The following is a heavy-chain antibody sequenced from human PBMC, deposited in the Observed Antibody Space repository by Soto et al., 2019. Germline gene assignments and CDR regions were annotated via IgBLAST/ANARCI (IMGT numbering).Heavy chain of an antibody. CDR2: IYWDDDK. Sequence: QITLNESGPTVVRPTETLTLTCRFSGFSLTTSGVGVGWIRQSPGKAPEWLALIYWDDDKRYSASLKSRLTITKDTSKNQVVLTGSDLDPTDTATYYCARRVLRTVFGLVTTTAIYFDFWGQGTPVAVS. CDR3: ARRVLRTVFGLVTTTAIYFDF. J-gene: IGHJ4*02. CDR1: GFSLTTSGVG. V-gene: IGHV2-5*02. D-gene: IGHD3-3*01.